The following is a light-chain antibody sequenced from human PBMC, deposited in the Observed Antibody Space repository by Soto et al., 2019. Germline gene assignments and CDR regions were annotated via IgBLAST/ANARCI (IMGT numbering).Light chain of an antibody. CDR1: QGISSY. Sequence: DIQLTQSPSFLSASVGDRVTITCRASQGISSYLAWYQQKPGKAPKLLIYAASTLQSGVPSRFSGSGSGTQFTLTLSSLQPEEFATYYCQQLNSYPWTFGQGTKVEIK. CDR3: QQLNSYPWT. CDR2: AAS. J-gene: IGKJ1*01. V-gene: IGKV1-9*01.